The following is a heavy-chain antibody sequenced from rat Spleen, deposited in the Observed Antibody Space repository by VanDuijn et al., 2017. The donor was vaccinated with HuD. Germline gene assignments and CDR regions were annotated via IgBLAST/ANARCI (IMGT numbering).Heavy chain of an antibody. CDR1: GFTFSNSG. D-gene: IGHD4-3*01. V-gene: IGHV5-29*01. Sequence: EVQLVESGGGLVQPGRSLKLSCAASGFTFSNSGMAWVRQAPKNGLEWVASINWGGSSTYYPDNVKGRFTISKDNAKNALYLQMDSLRSEDTATYYCARQDTSGYSNWFAYWGQGTLVTVSS. CDR2: INWGGSST. J-gene: IGHJ3*01. CDR3: ARQDTSGYSNWFAY.